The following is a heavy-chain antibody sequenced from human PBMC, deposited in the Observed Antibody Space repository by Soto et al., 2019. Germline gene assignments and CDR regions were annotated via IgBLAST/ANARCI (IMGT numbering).Heavy chain of an antibody. D-gene: IGHD4-17*01. J-gene: IGHJ6*02. Sequence: QLVESGGGVVPPGASLRLSCAASGFTFSTFGMHWVRQTPGKGLEWVAVISYDGNNKVYADSVKGRFTISRANFKNLVDLVMSDVKVDDTAVYYCAKDLQAYGDYDYYCYGLDVWGQGATVSVSS. CDR2: ISYDGNNK. CDR1: GFTFSTFG. CDR3: AKDLQAYGDYDYYCYGLDV. V-gene: IGHV3-30*18.